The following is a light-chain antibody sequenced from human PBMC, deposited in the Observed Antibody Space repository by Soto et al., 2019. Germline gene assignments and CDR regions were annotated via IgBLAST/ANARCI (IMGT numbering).Light chain of an antibody. V-gene: IGKV1-39*01. J-gene: IGKJ4*01. CDR3: QQSYSTPLT. CDR2: AAS. CDR1: QSISSY. Sequence: DIQMTQSPSSLSASVGDRVTITCRASQSISSYLNWYQQKPGKAPKVLIYAASSLQSGVPSRFSGCGSGTDFTLTISSLQPEDFATDYCQQSYSTPLTFGGGTKVEIK.